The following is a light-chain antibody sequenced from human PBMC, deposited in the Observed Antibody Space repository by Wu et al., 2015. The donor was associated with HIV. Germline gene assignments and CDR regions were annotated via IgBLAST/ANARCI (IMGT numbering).Light chain of an antibody. J-gene: IGKJ3*01. CDR2: KAS. Sequence: DIQMTQSPSTLSASVGDRVTITCRASQTISTWLARYQKKPGKAPKLLIYKASSLEIGVPSRFSGSGSGTEFTLTISSLQPDDFATYYCQQSNTYSFGPGTKVDIK. CDR3: QQSNTYS. V-gene: IGKV1-5*03. CDR1: QTISTW.